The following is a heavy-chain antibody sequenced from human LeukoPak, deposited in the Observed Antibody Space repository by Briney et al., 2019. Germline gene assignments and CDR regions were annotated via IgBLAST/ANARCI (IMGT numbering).Heavy chain of an antibody. CDR1: GFTFSDYA. D-gene: IGHD3-9*01. CDR3: ARERYGYFVY. V-gene: IGHV3-30*04. Sequence: GRSLRLYCAASGFTFSDYALHWVGQDPGKGLEWVAVISYDGSEKYFADSVQGRFTISRDNSKNTLSLQMNSLRAADTAVYYCARERYGYFVYWRQGTLVTVSS. J-gene: IGHJ4*02. CDR2: ISYDGSEK.